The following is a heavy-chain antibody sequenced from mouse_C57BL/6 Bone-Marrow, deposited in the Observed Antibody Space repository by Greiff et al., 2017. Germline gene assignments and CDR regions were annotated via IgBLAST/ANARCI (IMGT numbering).Heavy chain of an antibody. V-gene: IGHV1-50*01. CDR1: GYTFTSYW. J-gene: IGHJ3*01. CDR3: ARWTRGLGY. Sequence: VQLQQPGAELVKPGASVKLSCKASGYTFTSYWMQWVKQRPGQGLEWIGEIDPSDSYTNYNQKFKGKATLTVDTSSSTAYMQLSSLTSEDSAVYYCARWTRGLGYWGQGTLVTVSA. CDR2: IDPSDSYT.